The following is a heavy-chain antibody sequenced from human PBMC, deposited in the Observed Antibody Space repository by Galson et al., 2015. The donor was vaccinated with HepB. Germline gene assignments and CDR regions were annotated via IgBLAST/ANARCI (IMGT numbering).Heavy chain of an antibody. CDR3: ARVNDSGYGKGVFDY. CDR2: ISSSSSYI. D-gene: IGHD5-12*01. J-gene: IGHJ4*02. V-gene: IGHV3-21*01. Sequence: SLRLSCAASGFTFSSYSMNWVRQAPGKGLEWVSSISSSSSYIYYADSVKGRFTISRDNAKNSLYLQMNSLRAEDTAVYYCARVNDSGYGKGVFDYWGQGTLVTVSS. CDR1: GFTFSSYS.